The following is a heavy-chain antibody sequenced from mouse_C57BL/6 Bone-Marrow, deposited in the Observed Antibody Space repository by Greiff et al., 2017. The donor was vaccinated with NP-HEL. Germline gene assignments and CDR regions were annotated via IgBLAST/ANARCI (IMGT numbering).Heavy chain of an antibody. CDR3: ARCSTTVVATDFDV. V-gene: IGHV1-56*01. J-gene: IGHJ1*03. CDR1: GYTFTSHW. Sequence: VQLQESGPELVRPGASVKISCKAPGYTFTSHWMQWVRQRPGQGLEWIGEIFPGSGSTTYNEQFSGKATLTVDTYSSTAYMQLSSLTSEDSAVYFCARCSTTVVATDFDVWGTGTTVTVSS. CDR2: IFPGSGST. D-gene: IGHD1-1*01.